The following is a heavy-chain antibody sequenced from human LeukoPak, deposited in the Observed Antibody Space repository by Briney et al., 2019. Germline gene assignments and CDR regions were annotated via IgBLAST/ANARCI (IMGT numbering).Heavy chain of an antibody. Sequence: SVKVSCKASGGTFSSYTISWVRQAPGQGLEWMGRIIPILGIANYAQKFQGRDTITADKSTSTAYMELSSLRSEDTAVYYCARAVRGVDTAMVGYNWFDPWGQGTLVTVSS. CDR2: IIPILGIA. D-gene: IGHD5-18*01. CDR3: ARAVRGVDTAMVGYNWFDP. CDR1: GGTFSSYT. V-gene: IGHV1-69*02. J-gene: IGHJ5*02.